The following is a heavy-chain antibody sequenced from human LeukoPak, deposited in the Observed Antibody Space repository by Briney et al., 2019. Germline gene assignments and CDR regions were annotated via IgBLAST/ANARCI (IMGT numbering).Heavy chain of an antibody. CDR2: IYTSGST. J-gene: IGHJ6*03. D-gene: IGHD5/OR15-5a*01. Sequence: PSETLSLTCTVSGYSISSGHYWSWILQPAGKGLEWTGRIYTSGSTNYNPSLKSRVTMSVDTSKNQFSLKLSSVTAADTAVYYCARGGSRPYYYYYMDVWGKGTTVTVSS. CDR3: ARGGSRPYYYYYMDV. CDR1: GYSISSGHY. V-gene: IGHV4-4*07.